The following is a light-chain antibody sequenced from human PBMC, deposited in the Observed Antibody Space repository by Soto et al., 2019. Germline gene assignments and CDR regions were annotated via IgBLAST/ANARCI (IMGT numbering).Light chain of an antibody. Sequence: EIVLTQSPATLSLSPGARATLSCRASQGVSSHLSWYQQRPGQAPRLLIYDSSKRATGIPARFSGGGSGTDFTLTISSLEPEDFAVYYCQHRGTWPRYFFGQGTKVEI. CDR3: QHRGTWPRYF. CDR2: DSS. CDR1: QGVSSH. J-gene: IGKJ2*01. V-gene: IGKV3-11*01.